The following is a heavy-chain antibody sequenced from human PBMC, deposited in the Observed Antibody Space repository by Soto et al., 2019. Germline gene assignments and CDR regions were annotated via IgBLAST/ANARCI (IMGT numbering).Heavy chain of an antibody. V-gene: IGHV1-18*01. CDR3: ARPRGYSGYDPRHFCSGGSCFFDY. D-gene: IGHD2-15*01. CDR1: GYTFTSYG. J-gene: IGHJ4*02. CDR2: ICAYNGNT. Sequence: QVQLVQSGAEVKRPGDSVKVSCKASGYTFTSYGISWVRQAPGKGLEWMGWICAYNGNTNYAQKLQGRVTMTTDTSTSTAYMELRSLRSDDTAVYYCARPRGYSGYDPRHFCSGGSCFFDYWGQGTLVTVSS.